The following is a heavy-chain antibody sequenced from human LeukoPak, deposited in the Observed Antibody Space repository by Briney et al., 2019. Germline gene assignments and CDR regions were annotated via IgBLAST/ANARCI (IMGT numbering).Heavy chain of an antibody. J-gene: IGHJ4*02. V-gene: IGHV3-30*18. CDR3: AKSATGSIFDY. D-gene: IGHD6-13*01. Sequence: GGSLRLSCAPSGFTFSRHGMHWVRQAPGKGLEWVAIISNDGSRKYYAHSVEGRFTVSRDNSKNTLYLQMNSLRAEDTAVYYCAKSATGSIFDYWGQGTLVTVSS. CDR2: ISNDGSRK. CDR1: GFTFSRHG.